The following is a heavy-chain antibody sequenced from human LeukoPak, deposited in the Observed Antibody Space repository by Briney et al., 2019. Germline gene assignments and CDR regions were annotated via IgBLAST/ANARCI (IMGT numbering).Heavy chain of an antibody. J-gene: IGHJ5*02. V-gene: IGHV3-30-3*01. Sequence: GGSLRFSCAASGFTFSSYAMHWVRQAPGKGLEWVAVISYDGSNKYYADSVKGRFTISRDNSKNTLYLQMNSLRAEDTAVYYCAKGYSSGWYGNWFDPWGQGTLVTVSS. CDR3: AKGYSSGWYGNWFDP. D-gene: IGHD6-19*01. CDR2: ISYDGSNK. CDR1: GFTFSSYA.